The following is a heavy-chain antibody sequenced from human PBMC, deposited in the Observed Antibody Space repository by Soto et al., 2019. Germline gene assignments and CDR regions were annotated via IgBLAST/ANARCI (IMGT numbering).Heavy chain of an antibody. CDR1: GFTFSSYG. D-gene: IGHD3-22*01. CDR3: PPEIVGYLSGMDV. Sequence: QVQLVESGGGVVQPGRSLRLSCAASGFTFSSYGMHWVRQAPGKGLEWVAVIYYDGSNKYYADSVKGRFTISRDNSKTALYLEMNSLRAEDRAVYYCPPEIVGYLSGMDVWGQGTTVTVSS. CDR2: IYYDGSNK. V-gene: IGHV3-30*03. J-gene: IGHJ6*02.